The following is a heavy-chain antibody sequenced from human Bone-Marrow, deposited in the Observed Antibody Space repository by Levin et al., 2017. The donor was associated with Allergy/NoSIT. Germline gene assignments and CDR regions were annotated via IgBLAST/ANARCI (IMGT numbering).Heavy chain of an antibody. CDR3: ARGAFDSNYFFYMDV. V-gene: IGHV1-8*01. Sequence: ASVKVSCRASGYTFTRYDITWVRQAPGQGLEWMGWMNANSGNTGYAQNFQGRVTMTKDTALNTAFMELTSLRSEDTAVYYCARGAFDSNYFFYMDVWGQGTTVTVSS. D-gene: IGHD4-11*01. CDR2: MNANSGNT. J-gene: IGHJ6*03. CDR1: GYTFTRYD.